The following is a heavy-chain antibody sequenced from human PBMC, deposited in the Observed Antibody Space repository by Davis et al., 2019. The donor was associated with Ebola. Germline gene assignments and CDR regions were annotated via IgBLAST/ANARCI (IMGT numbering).Heavy chain of an antibody. V-gene: IGHV3-33*08. Sequence: GESLKISCAASGFTFSGSAMHWVRQAPGKGLEWVAVIWYDGSNKYYADSVKGRFTISRDNSKNTLYLQMNSLRAEDTAVYYCARDRGEHYDFWSGYHYGMDVWGQGTTVTVSS. CDR1: GFTFSGSA. D-gene: IGHD3-3*01. CDR2: IWYDGSNK. CDR3: ARDRGEHYDFWSGYHYGMDV. J-gene: IGHJ6*02.